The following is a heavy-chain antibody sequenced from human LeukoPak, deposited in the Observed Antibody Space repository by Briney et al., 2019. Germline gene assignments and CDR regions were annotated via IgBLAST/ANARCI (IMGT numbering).Heavy chain of an antibody. Sequence: ASVKVSCKASGCTFTGYHMHWVRQAPGQGLEWMGWINPDSGNTNYAQKLQGRVTMTTDTSTSTAYMELRSLRSDDTAVYYCARSMAVAGTGWDYWGQGTLVTVSS. V-gene: IGHV1-18*04. D-gene: IGHD6-19*01. CDR1: GCTFTGYH. CDR2: INPDSGNT. J-gene: IGHJ4*02. CDR3: ARSMAVAGTGWDY.